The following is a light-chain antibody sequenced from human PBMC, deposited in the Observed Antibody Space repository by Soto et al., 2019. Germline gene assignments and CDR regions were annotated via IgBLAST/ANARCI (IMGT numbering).Light chain of an antibody. V-gene: IGKV3-15*01. CDR3: HQYNNWWT. J-gene: IGKJ1*01. Sequence: EIVMTQSPVTLSVSPGERATLSCRASQGVSNNLAWYQQKPGQAPRLLIYGASTRTTGIPARFSGSGSGTEFTLTISSLQSEDFAVYYCHQYNNWWTFGQGTKVDIK. CDR2: GAS. CDR1: QGVSNN.